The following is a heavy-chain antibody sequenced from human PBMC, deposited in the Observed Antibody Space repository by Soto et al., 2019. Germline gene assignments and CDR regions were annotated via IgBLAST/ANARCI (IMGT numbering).Heavy chain of an antibody. V-gene: IGHV4-59*04. CDR2: INHSGST. D-gene: IGHD2-15*01. CDR3: ARYCSGGSCENQGGFY. J-gene: IGHJ4*02. Sequence: NPSETLSLTCTVSGGSISSYYWSWIRQPPGKGLEWIGYINHSGSTYYNPSLKSRVTISVDTSKNQFSLKLSSVTAADTAVYYCARYCSGGSCENQGGFYWGQGALVTVSS. CDR1: GGSISSYY.